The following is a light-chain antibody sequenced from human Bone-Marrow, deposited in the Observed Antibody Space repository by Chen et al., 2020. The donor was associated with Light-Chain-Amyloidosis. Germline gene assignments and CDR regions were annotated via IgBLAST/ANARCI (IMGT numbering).Light chain of an antibody. CDR1: QTISSNY. Sequence: EIVLTQSPGTLSLSPGEGANLSCRASQTISSNYLTWYQQKFGQAPSLLIYGSSSRATGIPDRFTGSGAGTDFTLTINRLEPEDCAMYYCQQYGTSPLTFGGGTKVEIK. CDR3: QQYGTSPLT. J-gene: IGKJ4*01. V-gene: IGKV3-20*01. CDR2: GSS.